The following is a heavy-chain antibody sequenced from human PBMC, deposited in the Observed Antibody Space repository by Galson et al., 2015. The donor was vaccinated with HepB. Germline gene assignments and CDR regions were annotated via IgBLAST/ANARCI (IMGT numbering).Heavy chain of an antibody. CDR2: INPNSGGT. CDR1: GYTFTGYY. V-gene: IGHV1-2*02. Sequence: SVKVSCKASGYTFTGYYMHWVRQAPGQGLEWMGWINPNSGGTNYAQKFQGRVTMTRDTSISTAYMEPSRLRFDDTAVYYCARARTSPGRARDFDYWGQGTLVTVSS. D-gene: IGHD2-8*02. J-gene: IGHJ4*02. CDR3: ARARTSPGRARDFDY.